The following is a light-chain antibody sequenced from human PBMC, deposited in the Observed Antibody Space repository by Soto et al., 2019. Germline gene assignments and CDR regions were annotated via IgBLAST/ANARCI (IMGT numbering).Light chain of an antibody. Sequence: EIVLTQFPGILSLSPGEGATLSCRASQTVNSNSLAWYQQRPGQAPRLLIYGTSTRASGIPDRFSGSGSGTDFTLTIIRLEPEDFAVYYCQQYDTSPQMMYTFGQGTKLEIK. CDR2: GTS. V-gene: IGKV3-20*01. J-gene: IGKJ2*01. CDR3: QQYDTSPQMMYT. CDR1: QTVNSNS.